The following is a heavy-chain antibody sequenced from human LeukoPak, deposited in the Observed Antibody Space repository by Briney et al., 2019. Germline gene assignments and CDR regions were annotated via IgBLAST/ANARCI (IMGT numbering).Heavy chain of an antibody. CDR3: ARDRHGYCSGGSCYYYGMDV. CDR1: GFTFSSYD. CDR2: IGTAGDT. J-gene: IGHJ6*02. V-gene: IGHV3-13*01. Sequence: GGSLRLSCAASGFTFSSYDMHWVRQATGKGLEWVSAIGTAGDTYYPGSVKGRFTISRENAKNSLYLQMNSLRAGDTAVYYCARDRHGYCSGGSCYYYGMDVWGQGTTVTVSS. D-gene: IGHD2-15*01.